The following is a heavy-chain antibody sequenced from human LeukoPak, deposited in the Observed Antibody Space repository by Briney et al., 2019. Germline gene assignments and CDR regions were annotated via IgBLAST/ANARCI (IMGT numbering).Heavy chain of an antibody. J-gene: IGHJ4*02. CDR2: INPSGGST. CDR3: ARGFDPYYDSSGYYYVGY. D-gene: IGHD3-22*01. CDR1: GYTFTSYY. Sequence: ASVKVSCKASGYTFTSYYIHWVRQAPGQGLEWMGIINPSGGSTTYAQEFQDRLTMTSDTSTSAVYMELSSLRSEDTAVYYCARGFDPYYDSSGYYYVGYWGQGTLVTVSS. V-gene: IGHV1-46*01.